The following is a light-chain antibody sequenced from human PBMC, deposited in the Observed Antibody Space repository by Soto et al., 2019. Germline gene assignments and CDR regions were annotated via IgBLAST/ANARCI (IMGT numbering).Light chain of an antibody. CDR3: LQYYSYPPT. V-gene: IGKV1-8*01. J-gene: IGKJ4*01. CDR1: QGISSY. Sequence: AIRMTQSPSSLSASTGDRVTITCRASQGISSYLAWYQQKPGKAPKLLIYAASTLHSGVPSRFSGSGSGTDFTLTISCQESEDVATYYCLQYYSYPPTFGGGTKVEIK. CDR2: AAS.